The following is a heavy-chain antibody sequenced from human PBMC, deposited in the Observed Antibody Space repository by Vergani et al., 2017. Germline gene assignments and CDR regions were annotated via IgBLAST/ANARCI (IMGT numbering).Heavy chain of an antibody. CDR1: EYSFRNYW. V-gene: IGHV5-51*01. CDR3: ARHTTYTDS. CDR2: IYPANSHT. Sequence: EVELVQSGPEMRKPGDSLKISCKGSEYSFRNYWIGCVGQMPGKGLEWMGIIYPANSHTRYSPSFQGQVTISADKSISTAFLQWDSLKASDTALYYCARHTTYTDSWGQGTLVTVSS. J-gene: IGHJ4*02. D-gene: IGHD1-1*01.